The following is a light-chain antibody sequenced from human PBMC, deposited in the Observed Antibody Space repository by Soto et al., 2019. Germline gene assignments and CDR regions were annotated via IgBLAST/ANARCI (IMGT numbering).Light chain of an antibody. CDR2: DVS. CDR1: SSDVGGYKY. V-gene: IGLV2-14*03. J-gene: IGLJ3*02. Sequence: QSALTQPASVSGSPGQSITISCTGTSSDVGGYKYVSWYQQYPGKAPTLMIFDVSDRPSGVSNRFSGSKSGNTASLTIPGLQAEDEADYYCSSYTSSSTLVFGGGTKVTVL. CDR3: SSYTSSSTLV.